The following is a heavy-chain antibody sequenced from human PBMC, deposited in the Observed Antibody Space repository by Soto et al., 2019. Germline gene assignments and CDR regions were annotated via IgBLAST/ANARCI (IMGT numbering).Heavy chain of an antibody. D-gene: IGHD6-19*01. CDR3: ATEGVKQSLVRDAFDI. V-gene: IGHV1-24*01. CDR1: GYTLTEIS. J-gene: IGHJ3*02. Sequence: ASVKVCCKVSGYTLTEISMYWVRQAPGKGLEWMGGFDPEDGETIYAQKLQGRVTMTEDTSTDTAYMELSSLRSEDTAVYYCATEGVKQSLVRDAFDIRGQGTMVTVSS. CDR2: FDPEDGET.